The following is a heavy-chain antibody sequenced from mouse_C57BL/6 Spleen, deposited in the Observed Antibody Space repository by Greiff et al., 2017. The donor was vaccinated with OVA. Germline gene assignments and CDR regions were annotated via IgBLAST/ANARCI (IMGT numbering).Heavy chain of an antibody. CDR3: AKERAYYRNYGVGYYAMDY. J-gene: IGHJ4*01. CDR2: INPSNGGT. D-gene: IGHD2-5*01. V-gene: IGHV1-53*01. Sequence: VQLQQPGTELVKPGASVKLSCKASGYTFTSYWMHWVKQRPGQGLEWIGNINPSNGGTNYNEKFKSKATLTVDKSSSTAYMQLSSLTSEDSAVYYCAKERAYYRNYGVGYYAMDYWGQGTSVTVSS. CDR1: GYTFTSYW.